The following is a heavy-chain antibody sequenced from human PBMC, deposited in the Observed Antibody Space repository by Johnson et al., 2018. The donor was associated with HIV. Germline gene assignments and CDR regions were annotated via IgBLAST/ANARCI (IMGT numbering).Heavy chain of an antibody. Sequence: QVQLVESGGGVVQPGRSLRLSCAASGFTFSSYAMHWVRQAPGKGLEWVAVISYEGSNKYNEDSVKGRFTITRDNSKNTMYLQMNSMRAEDTAVYYCAKAGDLYCSSTSCYVGAFDIWGQGTMVTVSS. CDR1: GFTFSSYA. V-gene: IGHV3-30*04. CDR2: ISYEGSNK. CDR3: AKAGDLYCSSTSCYVGAFDI. J-gene: IGHJ3*02. D-gene: IGHD2-2*01.